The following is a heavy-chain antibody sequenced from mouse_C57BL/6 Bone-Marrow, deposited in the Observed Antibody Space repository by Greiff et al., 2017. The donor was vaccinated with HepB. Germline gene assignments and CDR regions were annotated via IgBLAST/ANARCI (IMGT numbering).Heavy chain of an antibody. D-gene: IGHD1-1*01. J-gene: IGHJ1*03. Sequence: QVQLQQPGAELVMPGASVKLSCKASGYTFTSYWMHWVKQRPGQGLEWIGEIDPSDSYTNYNQKFKGKSTLTVDKSSSTAYMQLSSLTSEDSAVDYCARGASSYGYCDVWGTGTTVTVSS. V-gene: IGHV1-69*01. CDR2: IDPSDSYT. CDR3: ARGASSYGYCDV. CDR1: GYTFTSYW.